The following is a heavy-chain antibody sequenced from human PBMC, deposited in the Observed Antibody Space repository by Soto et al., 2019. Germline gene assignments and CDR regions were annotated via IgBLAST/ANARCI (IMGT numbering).Heavy chain of an antibody. CDR2: IYHSGST. D-gene: IGHD4-17*01. CDR1: GGSISSGGYS. Sequence: PSETLSLTCAVSGGSISSGGYSWSWIRQPPGKGLEWIGYIYHSGSTYYNPSLKSRVTISVDRSKNQFSLKLSSVTAADTAVYYCPSSKPLYGDPILFDYWGQGTLVTVSS. J-gene: IGHJ4*02. CDR3: PSSKPLYGDPILFDY. V-gene: IGHV4-30-2*01.